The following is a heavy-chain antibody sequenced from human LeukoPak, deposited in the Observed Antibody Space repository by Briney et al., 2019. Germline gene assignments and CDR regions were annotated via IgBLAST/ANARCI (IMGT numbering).Heavy chain of an antibody. J-gene: IGHJ3*02. Sequence: SETLSLTCTVSGGSISSGSYYWRWIRQPAGKGLEWIGRIYTSGSTNYNPSLKSRVTISVDTSKNQFSLKLSSVTAADTAVYYCARAPNPGDKTKYYDILTGYSKAHAFDIWGQGTMVTVSS. CDR1: GGSISSGSYY. V-gene: IGHV4-61*02. D-gene: IGHD3-9*01. CDR2: IYTSGST. CDR3: ARAPNPGDKTKYYDILTGYSKAHAFDI.